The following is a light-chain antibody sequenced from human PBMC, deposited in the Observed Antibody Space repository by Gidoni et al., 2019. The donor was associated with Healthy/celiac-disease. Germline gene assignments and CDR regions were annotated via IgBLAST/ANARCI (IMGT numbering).Light chain of an antibody. V-gene: IGKV3-11*01. J-gene: IGKJ4*01. CDR1: QSVSSY. CDR2: DAS. CDR3: QQRSNWPLT. Sequence: EIVLTQSPATLSLSPGERATLSCRASQSVSSYLAWYQQKPGQAPRLLIYDASNRATGIPARFSGSGSGTDFTLTISSLEPEDFAVYYWQQRSNWPLTFGGGPRWRSN.